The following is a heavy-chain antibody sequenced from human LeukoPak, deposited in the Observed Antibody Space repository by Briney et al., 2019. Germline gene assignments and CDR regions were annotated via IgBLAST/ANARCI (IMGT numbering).Heavy chain of an antibody. CDR3: ARSMIAFDY. Sequence: SETLSLTCTVSGYSIRNGYYWGWIRQPPGKGLEWIGSIYYSGSTYYNPSLKSRVTISVDTSKNQFSLKLSSVTAADTAVYYCARSMIAFDYWGQGTLVTVSS. D-gene: IGHD3-22*01. V-gene: IGHV4-38-2*02. CDR1: GYSIRNGYY. J-gene: IGHJ4*02. CDR2: IYYSGST.